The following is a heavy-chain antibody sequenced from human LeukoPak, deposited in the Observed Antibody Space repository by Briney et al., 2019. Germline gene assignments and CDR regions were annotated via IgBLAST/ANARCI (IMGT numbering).Heavy chain of an antibody. J-gene: IGHJ3*01. Sequence: GGSLGLSCAASGFTFSTYGMSWVRQAPGKGLEWLSYISYSDTAKYYADSVKGRFTISRDNAENSLHLQMNSLRDEDTAVYYCARYFDRSGFYRDAFDVWGQGTMVTVSS. CDR1: GFTFSTYG. CDR2: ISYSDTAK. CDR3: ARYFDRSGFYRDAFDV. D-gene: IGHD3-22*01. V-gene: IGHV3-48*02.